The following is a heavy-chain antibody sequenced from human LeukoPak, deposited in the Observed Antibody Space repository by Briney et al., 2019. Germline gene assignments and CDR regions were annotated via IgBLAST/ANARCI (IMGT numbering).Heavy chain of an antibody. V-gene: IGHV1-8*01. J-gene: IGHJ4*02. Sequence: ASVKVSCKASGYTFTSYDINWVRQATGQGLEWMGWMNPNSGNTGYAQKFQGSVTMTRNTSISTAYMELSSLRSEDTAVYYCARVGGIGYCSSTSCSPPDYWGQGTLVTVSS. D-gene: IGHD2-2*01. CDR2: MNPNSGNT. CDR3: ARVGGIGYCSSTSCSPPDY. CDR1: GYTFTSYD.